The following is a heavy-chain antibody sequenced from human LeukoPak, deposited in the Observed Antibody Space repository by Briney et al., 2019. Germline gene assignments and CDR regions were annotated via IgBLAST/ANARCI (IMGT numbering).Heavy chain of an antibody. J-gene: IGHJ4*02. D-gene: IGHD1-26*01. Sequence: GGSLRLSCTASGFTFGDYAVSWVRQAPGKGLEWVGFIRSKAYGGTTEYAASVKGRFTISRDDSKSIAYLQMNSLKTEDTAVYYCTRAVESGSYPGNWGQGTLVTVSS. V-gene: IGHV3-49*04. CDR1: GFTFGDYA. CDR2: IRSKAYGGTT. CDR3: TRAVESGSYPGN.